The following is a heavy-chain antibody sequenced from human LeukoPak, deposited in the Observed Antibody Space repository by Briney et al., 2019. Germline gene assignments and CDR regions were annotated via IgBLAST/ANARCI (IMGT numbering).Heavy chain of an antibody. V-gene: IGHV3-23*01. CDR1: GYTFSDHG. CDR2: ITGSGGDT. D-gene: IGHD2-21*01. J-gene: IGHJ4*02. Sequence: GGSLRLSCVASGYTFSDHGMHWVRQAPGKGLEWVSAITGSGGDTFHADSVRGRFTISRDNSKNTLYMQMNSLRDEDTAVYYCAKGSADARPYCFDYWGQGTLVTVSS. CDR3: AKGSADARPYCFDY.